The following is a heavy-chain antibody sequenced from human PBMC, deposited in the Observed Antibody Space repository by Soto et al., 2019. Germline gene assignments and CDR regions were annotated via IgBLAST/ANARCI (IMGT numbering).Heavy chain of an antibody. Sequence: SETLSLTCAVSGGSISSYYWSWIRQPPGKGLEWIGYIYYSGSTNYNPSLKSRVTISVDTSKNQFSLKLSSVTAADTAVYYCAIGGSGSYYNPYYFDYWGQGTLVTVSS. V-gene: IGHV4-59*01. D-gene: IGHD3-10*01. CDR3: AIGGSGSYYNPYYFDY. J-gene: IGHJ4*02. CDR2: IYYSGST. CDR1: GGSISSYY.